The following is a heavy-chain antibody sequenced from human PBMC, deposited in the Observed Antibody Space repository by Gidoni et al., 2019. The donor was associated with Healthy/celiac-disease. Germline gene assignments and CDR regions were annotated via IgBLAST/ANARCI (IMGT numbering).Heavy chain of an antibody. CDR3: ARDVTRYVWGSYRYTRYFDY. J-gene: IGHJ4*02. V-gene: IGHV4-59*01. Sequence: QVQLQESGPGLVKPSETLSLTCTVSGGSISSYYWSWIRQPPGKGLEWIGYIYYSGSTNYNPSLKSRVTISVDTSKNQFSLKLSSVTAADTAVYYCARDVTRYVWGSYRYTRYFDYWGQGTLVTVSS. CDR2: IYYSGST. CDR1: GGSISSYY. D-gene: IGHD3-16*02.